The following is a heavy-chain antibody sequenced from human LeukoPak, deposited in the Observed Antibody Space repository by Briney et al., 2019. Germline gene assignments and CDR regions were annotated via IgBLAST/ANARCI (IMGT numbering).Heavy chain of an antibody. CDR2: ISGSGGST. CDR3: ASEVYSSSWRDAFDI. CDR1: GFTFSDYY. J-gene: IGHJ3*02. Sequence: GGSLRLSCAASGFTFSDYYMSWVRQAPGKGLEWVSAISGSGGSTYYADSVKGRFTISRDNSKNTLYLQMNSLRAEDTAVYYCASEVYSSSWRDAFDIWGQGTMVTVSS. D-gene: IGHD6-13*01. V-gene: IGHV3-23*01.